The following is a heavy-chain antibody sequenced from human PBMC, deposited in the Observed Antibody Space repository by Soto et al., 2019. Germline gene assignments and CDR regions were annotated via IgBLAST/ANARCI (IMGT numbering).Heavy chain of an antibody. Sequence: QVQLQQWGAGLLKPSETLSLTCAVYGGSFSGYYWSWIRQPPGKGLEWIGEINHSGSTNYNPSLKSRVTLSVDAAKNQFCLKLSSVTAADTAVYYCARDGPEYSGYVEYNWFDPWGQGTLVTVSS. J-gene: IGHJ5*02. CDR1: GGSFSGYY. D-gene: IGHD5-12*01. V-gene: IGHV4-34*01. CDR2: INHSGST. CDR3: ARDGPEYSGYVEYNWFDP.